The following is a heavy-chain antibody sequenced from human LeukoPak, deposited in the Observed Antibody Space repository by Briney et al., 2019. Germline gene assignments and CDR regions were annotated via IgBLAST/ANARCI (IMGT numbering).Heavy chain of an antibody. Sequence: GGSLRLSCAASGFTFSSYSMNWVRQAPGKGLEWVSSISSSSSYIYYADSVKGRFTISRDNAKNSLYLQMNSLRAEDTAVYYCARDHAHYYDSSGYYYIDYWGQGTLVTVSS. CDR3: ARDHAHYYDSSGYYYIDY. V-gene: IGHV3-21*01. CDR1: GFTFSSYS. CDR2: ISSSSSYI. J-gene: IGHJ4*02. D-gene: IGHD3-22*01.